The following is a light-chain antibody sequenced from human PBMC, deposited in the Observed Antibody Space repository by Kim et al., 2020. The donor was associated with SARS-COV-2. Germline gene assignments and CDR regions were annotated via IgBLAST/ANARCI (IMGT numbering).Light chain of an antibody. CDR2: DNN. CDR1: NSNIVNNS. Sequence: GQRVAIFCSGNNSNIVNNSVSWYQQLPGTAPKLLIYDNNKRPSGIPGRFSGSKSGTSATLGITGLQTGDEADYYCGTWDSSLSARVFGGGTQLTVL. V-gene: IGLV1-51*01. CDR3: GTWDSSLSARV. J-gene: IGLJ3*02.